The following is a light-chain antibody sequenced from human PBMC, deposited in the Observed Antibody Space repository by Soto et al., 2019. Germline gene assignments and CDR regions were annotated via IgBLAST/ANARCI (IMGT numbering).Light chain of an antibody. CDR1: QSVGSN. Sequence: EIVMTQSPATLSVSPGERATLSCRASQSVGSNLAWYQQKPGQAPRLLIYGASTRATGIPARFSGSGSGTEFTLTISSLQSEDFAVYYCQHYNNWPPYTFGQGTKVDIK. J-gene: IGKJ2*01. CDR3: QHYNNWPPYT. CDR2: GAS. V-gene: IGKV3-15*01.